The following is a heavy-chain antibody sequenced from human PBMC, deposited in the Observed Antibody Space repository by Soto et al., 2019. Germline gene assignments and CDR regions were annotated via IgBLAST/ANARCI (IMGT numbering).Heavy chain of an antibody. CDR2: ISYDGSNK. CDR1: GFTFSSYA. Sequence: PGGSLRLSCAASGFTFSSYAMSWVRQAPGKGLEWVAVISYDGSNKYYADSVKGRFTISRDNSKNTLYLQMNSLRAEDTAVYYCARALRGSSSRYYYYYCMDVWGQGTTVTVSS. CDR3: ARALRGSSSRYYYYYCMDV. J-gene: IGHJ6*02. D-gene: IGHD6-13*01. V-gene: IGHV3-30-3*01.